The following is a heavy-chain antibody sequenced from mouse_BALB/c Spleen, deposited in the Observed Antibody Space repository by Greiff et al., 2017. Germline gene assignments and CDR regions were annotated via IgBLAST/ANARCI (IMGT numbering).Heavy chain of an antibody. CDR1: GFTFSSSG. J-gene: IGHJ4*01. D-gene: IGHD4-1*02. CDR3: ARSPQQGRNYAMDY. CDR2: ISSGSSTI. V-gene: IGHV5-17*02. Sequence: EGPLQQSGGGLVQPGRSRKLSCAASGFTFSSSGMHWVRQAPEKGLGWVAYISSGSSTIYYADTVKGRFTISRDNPKNTLFLQMTSLRSEDTAMYDCARSPQQGRNYAMDYWGQGTSVTVSS.